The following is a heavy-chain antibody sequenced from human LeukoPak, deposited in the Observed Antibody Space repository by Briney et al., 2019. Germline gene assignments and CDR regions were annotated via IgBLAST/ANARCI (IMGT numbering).Heavy chain of an antibody. CDR3: AKASPRVGATGAFDI. CDR1: GFTFSNYA. J-gene: IGHJ3*02. CDR2: ISGSASST. V-gene: IGHV3-23*01. D-gene: IGHD1-26*01. Sequence: PGGSLRLSCAASGFTFSNYAMSWVRQAPGKGLEWVSAISGSASSTYHADSAKGRFTISRDNSKNTLYLQMNSLRAEDTAVYYCAKASPRVGATGAFDIWGQGTMVTVSS.